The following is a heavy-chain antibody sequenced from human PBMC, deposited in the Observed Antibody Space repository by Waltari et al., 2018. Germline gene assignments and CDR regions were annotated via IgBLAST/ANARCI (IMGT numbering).Heavy chain of an antibody. CDR3: ARGKRAAAAHGAFDI. CDR1: GGSISSYY. V-gene: IGHV4-59*01. D-gene: IGHD6-13*01. J-gene: IGHJ3*02. Sequence: QVQLQESGPGLVKPSETLSLTCTVSGGSISSYYWTWVRQPPGKGLEWIGYIYNSGSTNYNPSLKSRVTMSIDTSKNQFSLKLTSVTVADTAVYYCARGKRAAAAHGAFDIWGQGTMVTVSS. CDR2: IYNSGST.